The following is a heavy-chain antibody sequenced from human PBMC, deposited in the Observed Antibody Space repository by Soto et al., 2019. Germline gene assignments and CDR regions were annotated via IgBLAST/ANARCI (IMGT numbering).Heavy chain of an antibody. CDR1: GFTFTSSA. J-gene: IGHJ6*02. D-gene: IGHD3-10*01. Sequence: GASVKVSCKASGFTFTSSAMQWVRQARGQRLEWIGWIVVGSGNTNYAQKFQERVTITRDMSTSTAYMELSSLRSEDTAMYYCAGGGVRGVITRTRDYYGMDVWGHGTTVTVSS. CDR2: IVVGSGNT. CDR3: AGGGVRGVITRTRDYYGMDV. V-gene: IGHV1-58*02.